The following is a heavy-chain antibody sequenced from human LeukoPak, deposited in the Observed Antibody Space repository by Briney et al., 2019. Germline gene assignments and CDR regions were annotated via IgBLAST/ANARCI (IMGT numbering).Heavy chain of an antibody. D-gene: IGHD6-19*01. J-gene: IGHJ4*02. CDR1: GGSLSSSSYY. V-gene: IGHV4-39*01. CDR3: AIAVAGTWAFDY. CDR2: IYYSGST. Sequence: SETLSLTCTVSGGSLSSSSYYWGWIRQPPGKGLEWLGSIYYSGSTYYNPSLKSRVTISVDTSKNQFSLKLSSVTAADTAVYYCAIAVAGTWAFDYWGQGTLVTVSS.